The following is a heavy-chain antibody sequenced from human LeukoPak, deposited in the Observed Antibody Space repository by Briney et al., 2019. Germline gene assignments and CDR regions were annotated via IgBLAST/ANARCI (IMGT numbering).Heavy chain of an antibody. J-gene: IGHJ6*02. CDR2: INPNSGGT. Sequence: ASVKVSCKASGYTFTGYYMHWVRQAPGQGVEWMGWINPNSGGTNYAQKFQGRVTTTRDTSISTAYMELSRLRSDDTAVYYCARVPLYYYYGMDVWGQGTTVTVSS. CDR3: ARVPLYYYYGMDV. V-gene: IGHV1-2*02. CDR1: GYTFTGYY.